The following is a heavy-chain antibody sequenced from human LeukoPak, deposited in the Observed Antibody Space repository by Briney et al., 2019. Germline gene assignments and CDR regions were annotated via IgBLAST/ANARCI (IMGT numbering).Heavy chain of an antibody. CDR3: ATLRLSSTSAIPIHYYGMDV. D-gene: IGHD2-2*02. V-gene: IGHV1-24*01. CDR2: FDPEDGET. J-gene: IGHJ6*02. CDR1: GYTLTELS. Sequence: GASVKVSCKVSGYTLTELSMHWVRQAPGKGLEWMGGFDPEDGETIYAQKFQGRVTMTEDTSTDTAYMELSSLRSEDTAVYYCATLRLSSTSAIPIHYYGMDVWAKGPRSPSP.